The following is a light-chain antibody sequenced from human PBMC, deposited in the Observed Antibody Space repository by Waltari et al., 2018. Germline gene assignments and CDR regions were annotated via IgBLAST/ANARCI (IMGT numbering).Light chain of an antibody. V-gene: IGKV3-20*01. CDR1: QTVTGSY. Sequence: EIVLSQSPGPLSLSPGERATLPCRASQTVTGSYLAWYRQKPGQAPRLLIYGASIRATGIPDRFSGSGSGTDFTLTISRLEPEDFAVYYCQDSATFGQGTKVEIK. J-gene: IGKJ1*01. CDR2: GAS. CDR3: QDSAT.